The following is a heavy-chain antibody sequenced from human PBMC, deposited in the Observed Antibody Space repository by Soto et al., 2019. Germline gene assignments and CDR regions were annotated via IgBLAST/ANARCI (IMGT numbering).Heavy chain of an antibody. CDR3: ARDTVDATTLDH. CDR2: ISSDGSVK. Sequence: RGSLRLSCAASGFTFNTYAMHWVRQAPGKGLEWVAVISSDGSVKFYADSVKGRFTISRDNSKNTLYLQMNSLRAEDTAVYFCARDTVDATTLDHWRQGTLVNVSS. CDR1: GFTFNTYA. V-gene: IGHV3-30*03. D-gene: IGHD4-4*01. J-gene: IGHJ4*02.